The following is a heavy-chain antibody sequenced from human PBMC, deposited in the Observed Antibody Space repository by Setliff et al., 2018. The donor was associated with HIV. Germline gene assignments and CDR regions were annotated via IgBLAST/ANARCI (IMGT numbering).Heavy chain of an antibody. CDR2: INPSGGST. CDR1: GYTFTTYY. J-gene: IGHJ4*02. D-gene: IGHD5-12*01. CDR3: ARVGERWLQFYYFDN. V-gene: IGHV1-46*01. Sequence: ASVKVSCKASGYTFTTYYIHWVRQAPGQGLEWLGVINPSGGSTSYAQKFQGRVTMTRGTSTGTVYMELRSLRSEDTAVYYCARVGERWLQFYYFDNWGQGMLVTVSS.